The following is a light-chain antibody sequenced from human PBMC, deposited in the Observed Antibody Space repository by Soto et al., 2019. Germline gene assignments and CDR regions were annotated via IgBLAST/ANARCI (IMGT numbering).Light chain of an antibody. J-gene: IGKJ2*01. V-gene: IGKV3-20*01. CDR3: QQYGGSPPFT. Sequence: EIVLTQSPGTLSLSPGERATLSCRASQSVDSYYLAWYQQKPGQAPRLLMYGASTRATGIPDRFSGSGSGTDFTLTISRLEPEDFAVYYCQQYGGSPPFTFGQGTNLEIK. CDR1: QSVDSYY. CDR2: GAS.